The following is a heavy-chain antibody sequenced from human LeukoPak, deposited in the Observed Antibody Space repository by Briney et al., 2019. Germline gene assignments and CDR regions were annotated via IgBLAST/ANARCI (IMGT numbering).Heavy chain of an antibody. CDR1: GFTFSSYA. J-gene: IGHJ5*02. Sequence: GGSLRLSCAASGFTFSSYAMHWVRQAPGKGLEWVAVISYDGSNKYYADSVKGRFTISRDNSKNTLYLQMNSLRAEDTAVYYCARDTGLDPWGQGTLVTVSS. CDR2: ISYDGSNK. D-gene: IGHD4-4*01. CDR3: ARDTGLDP. V-gene: IGHV3-30-3*01.